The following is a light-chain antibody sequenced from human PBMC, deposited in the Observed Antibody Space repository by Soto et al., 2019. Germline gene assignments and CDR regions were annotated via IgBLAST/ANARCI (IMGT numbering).Light chain of an antibody. J-gene: IGLJ2*01. CDR2: DVS. CDR1: SSDVGAYNH. V-gene: IGLV2-14*01. CDR3: RSYTSTNTLV. Sequence: QSALIQPASVSGSPGQSITIYCTGTSSDVGAYNHVSWYQQHPGKAPKLMIYDVSNRPSGVSNRFSGSKSSNTAYLTISGLQAEHEADYHCRSYTSTNTLVFGGGTKLTVL.